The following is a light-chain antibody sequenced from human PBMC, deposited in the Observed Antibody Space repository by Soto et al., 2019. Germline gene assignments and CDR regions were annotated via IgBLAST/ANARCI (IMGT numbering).Light chain of an antibody. CDR2: DNT. CDR3: GTWDSSLSVVL. CDR1: SSNIGHNY. J-gene: IGLJ2*01. V-gene: IGLV1-51*01. Sequence: QSVLRQPPSVSAAPGQRVTISCSGSSSNIGHNYVSWYQQLPGTAPKLLIYDNTKRPSGIPDRFSGSKSGTSATLGITGLQTGDEADYFCGTWDSSLSVVLFGGGTKLTVL.